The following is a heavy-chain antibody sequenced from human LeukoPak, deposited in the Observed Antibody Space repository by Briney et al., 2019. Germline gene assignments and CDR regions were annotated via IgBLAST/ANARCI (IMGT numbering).Heavy chain of an antibody. J-gene: IGHJ6*03. Sequence: KSSETLSLTCTVSGGSISSYYWSWIRQPPGKGLEWIGYIYYSGSTNYNPSLKSRVTISVDTSKSQLSLKLSSVTAADTAMYYCARARHYYSYYMDVWGKGTTVTISS. CDR2: IYYSGST. D-gene: IGHD6-6*01. V-gene: IGHV4-59*01. CDR1: GGSISSYY. CDR3: ARARHYYSYYMDV.